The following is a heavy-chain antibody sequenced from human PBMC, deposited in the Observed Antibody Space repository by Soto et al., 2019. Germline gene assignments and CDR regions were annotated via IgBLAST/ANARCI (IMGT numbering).Heavy chain of an antibody. CDR3: ARDFEFFGAGHGMDV. CDR1: GFTFSSYS. D-gene: IGHD3-3*01. J-gene: IGHJ6*02. Sequence: GGSLRLSCAASGFTFSSYSVNWVRQAPGKGLEWVSSISSSSSYIYYADSVKGRFTISRDNAKNSLYLQMNSLRAEDTAVYYCARDFEFFGAGHGMDVWGQGTTVTVSS. V-gene: IGHV3-21*01. CDR2: ISSSSSYI.